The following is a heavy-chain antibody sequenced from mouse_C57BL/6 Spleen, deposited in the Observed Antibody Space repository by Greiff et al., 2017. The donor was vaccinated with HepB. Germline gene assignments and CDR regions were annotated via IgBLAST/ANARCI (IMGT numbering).Heavy chain of an antibody. V-gene: IGHV6-3*01. CDR2: IRLKSDNYAT. CDR1: GFTFSNYW. CDR3: NYDYDVGDWYFDV. Sequence: EVKLMESGGGLVQPGGSMKLSCVASGFTFSNYWMNWVRQSPEKGLEWVAQIRLKSDNYATHYAESVKGRFTISRDDSKSSVYLQMNNLRAEDTGSYYCNYDYDVGDWYFDVWGTGTTVTVSS. D-gene: IGHD2-4*01. J-gene: IGHJ1*03.